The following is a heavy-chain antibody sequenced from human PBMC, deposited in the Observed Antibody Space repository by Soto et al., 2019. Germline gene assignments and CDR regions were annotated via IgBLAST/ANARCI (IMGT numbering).Heavy chain of an antibody. CDR1: GFTFSSYA. J-gene: IGHJ6*02. D-gene: IGHD2-21*02. V-gene: IGHV3-23*01. Sequence: GGSLRLSCAASGFTFSSYAMSWVRQAPGKGLEWVSAISGSGGSTYYADSVKGRFTISRDNSKNTLYLQMNSLRAEDTAVYYCAKSWGDSYYYYYGMDVWGQGTTVTVSS. CDR3: AKSWGDSYYYYYGMDV. CDR2: ISGSGGST.